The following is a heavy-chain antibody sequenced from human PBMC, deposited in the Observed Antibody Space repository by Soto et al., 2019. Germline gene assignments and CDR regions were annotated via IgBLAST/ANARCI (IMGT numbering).Heavy chain of an antibody. V-gene: IGHV3-74*01. CDR3: ANGGTKPDAFDF. D-gene: IGHD1-1*01. CDR1: GFTFSSYW. J-gene: IGHJ3*01. Sequence: EVPLVESGGDLVQPGGSLRLSCAASGFTFSSYWMHWVRQAPGKGLVWVSRINSDGSSTSYADSVKGRFTISRDNDKNTLYRQMDRLRGEDTAVYYCANGGTKPDAFDFWGQGAMVTVFS. CDR2: INSDGSST.